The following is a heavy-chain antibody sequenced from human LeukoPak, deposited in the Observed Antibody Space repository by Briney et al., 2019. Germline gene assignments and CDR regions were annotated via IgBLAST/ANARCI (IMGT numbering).Heavy chain of an antibody. D-gene: IGHD3-22*01. Sequence: SQTLSLTCAISGGSVSSNSAAWNWIRQSPSRGLEWLGRSYYRSKWYNDYAVSVKSRITVNPDTSKKQFSLQLNSVTPEDTAVYYCARDLRRLIDYWGQGTLVTVSS. J-gene: IGHJ4*02. CDR1: GGSVSSNSAA. V-gene: IGHV6-1*01. CDR3: ARDLRRLIDY. CDR2: SYYRSKWYN.